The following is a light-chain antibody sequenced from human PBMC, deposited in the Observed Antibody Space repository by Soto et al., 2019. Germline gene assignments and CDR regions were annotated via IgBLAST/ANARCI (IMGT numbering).Light chain of an antibody. CDR1: QSLLYSDGDTY. Sequence: DTVMTQSPLSLSVPLGQSASISCRSSQSLLYSDGDTYLNWYHQRPGQSQRSLIHNVSQRDSGVPDRISGSGSGTDFTLEISRVEAEDVGVYYCLHATSWPWTFGPGNKVDI. CDR3: LHATSWPWT. J-gene: IGKJ1*01. CDR2: NVS. V-gene: IGKV2-30*01.